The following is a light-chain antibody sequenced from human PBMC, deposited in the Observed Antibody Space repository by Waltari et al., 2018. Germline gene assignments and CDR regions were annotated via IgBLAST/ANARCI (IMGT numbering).Light chain of an antibody. CDR3: QQYAALPRT. CDR2: DAS. V-gene: IGKV3-20*01. CDR1: QSVSSSY. J-gene: IGKJ2*01. Sequence: ATLSCRASQSVSSSYLAWYQQKPGQAPRRLIYDASRRATGLPERFSGSGSGTDFTLPISRLEPEDFAFYYCQQYAALPRTFGQGTRLEIK.